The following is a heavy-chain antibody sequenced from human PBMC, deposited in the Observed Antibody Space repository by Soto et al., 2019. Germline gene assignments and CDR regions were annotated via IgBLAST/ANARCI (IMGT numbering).Heavy chain of an antibody. Sequence: GWSLRLSCAASGFTYSSYTVHWVRQAPGKGLEWVAVISHDGTNKDYGDSVKGRFTISRDNSKNTLYLQMNSLRAEDTAVYYCARDSEGVVVPAARYYFYGMDVWGQGTTVTVSS. J-gene: IGHJ6*02. CDR3: ARDSEGVVVPAARYYFYGMDV. D-gene: IGHD2-2*01. CDR1: GFTYSSYT. CDR2: ISHDGTNK. V-gene: IGHV3-30-3*01.